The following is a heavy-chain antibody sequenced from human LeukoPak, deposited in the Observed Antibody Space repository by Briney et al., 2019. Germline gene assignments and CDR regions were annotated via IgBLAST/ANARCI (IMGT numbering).Heavy chain of an antibody. CDR1: GGSLSSHY. CDR2: INDTGST. J-gene: IGHJ4*02. Sequence: SEILSLTCSVSGGSLSSHYWSWIRQPPGKGLELIGIINDTGSTFYNPSLRGRVTISLDTSNNQFSLKLTSMTAADTAVYYCARFSSGCSTSSCYLTYWGQGTLVTVS. V-gene: IGHV4-59*11. D-gene: IGHD2-2*01. CDR3: ARFSSGCSTSSCYLTY.